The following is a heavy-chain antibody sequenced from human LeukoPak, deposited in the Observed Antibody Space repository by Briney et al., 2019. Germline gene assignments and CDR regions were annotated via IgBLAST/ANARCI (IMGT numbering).Heavy chain of an antibody. J-gene: IGHJ4*02. CDR1: GFTFSNYA. CDR3: AKGSLTAYYTFDY. CDR2: ISDSGANT. Sequence: PGGSPRLSCAASGFTFSNYAMSWVRQAPGKGLEWVSSISDSGANTYYADSMKGRITISRDKSKNTLNLQMNSLRAEDTAVYYCAKGSLTAYYTFDYWGQGTLVTVSS. V-gene: IGHV3-23*01. D-gene: IGHD3-9*01.